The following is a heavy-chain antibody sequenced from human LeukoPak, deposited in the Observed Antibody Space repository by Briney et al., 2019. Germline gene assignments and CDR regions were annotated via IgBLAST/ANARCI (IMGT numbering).Heavy chain of an antibody. CDR1: GGSFSGYY. J-gene: IGHJ4*02. Sequence: PSETLSLTCAVYGGSFSGYYWSWLRQPPGKGLEWIGEINHSGSTNYNPSLKSRVTISVDTSKNQFSLKLSSVTAADTAVYYCARAAWYSSSWPLGDWGQGTLVTVSS. V-gene: IGHV4-34*01. CDR3: ARAAWYSSSWPLGD. D-gene: IGHD6-13*01. CDR2: INHSGST.